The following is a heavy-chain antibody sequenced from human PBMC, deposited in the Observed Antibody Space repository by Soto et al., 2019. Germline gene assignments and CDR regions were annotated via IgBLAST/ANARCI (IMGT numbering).Heavy chain of an antibody. CDR3: ARDAGGAVDTAMVEFDY. D-gene: IGHD5-18*01. V-gene: IGHV1-46*01. J-gene: IGHJ4*02. CDR2: INPSGGST. Sequence: ASVKVSCKASGYTFTSYYMHWVRQAPGQGLEWMGVINPSGGSTSYAQKFQGRVTMTRDTSTSTVYMELSSLRSEDTAVYYCARDAGGAVDTAMVEFDYWGQGTLVTVSS. CDR1: GYTFTSYY.